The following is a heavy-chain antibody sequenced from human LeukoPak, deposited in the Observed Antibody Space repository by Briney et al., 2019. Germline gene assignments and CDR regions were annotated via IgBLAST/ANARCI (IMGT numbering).Heavy chain of an antibody. CDR1: GFTFSTYW. J-gene: IGHJ4*02. D-gene: IGHD1-26*01. CDR3: AKGGKVDY. V-gene: IGHV3-74*01. CDR2: INSDGSHT. Sequence: PGGSLRLSCAASGFTFSTYWMHWVRQAPGKGLVWVSRINSDGSHTSYADSVKGRFTVSRDNSKNTLYLQMNSLRAEDTAVYYCAKGGKVDYWGQGTLVTVSS.